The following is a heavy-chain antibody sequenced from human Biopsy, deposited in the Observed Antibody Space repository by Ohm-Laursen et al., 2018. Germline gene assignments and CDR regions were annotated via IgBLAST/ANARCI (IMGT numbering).Heavy chain of an antibody. J-gene: IGHJ4*02. D-gene: IGHD1-26*01. CDR1: RDSISNYY. CDR2: IYYTGST. CDR3: ALGGGSYVNFDY. Sequence: GTLSLTCTVSRDSISNYYWTWIRQSPGKGLEWIGYIYYTGSTNYNPSVKSRVTISVDTSKNQFSLRLSSVTAADTAVYYCALGGGSYVNFDYWGQGTPVTVSS. V-gene: IGHV4-59*01.